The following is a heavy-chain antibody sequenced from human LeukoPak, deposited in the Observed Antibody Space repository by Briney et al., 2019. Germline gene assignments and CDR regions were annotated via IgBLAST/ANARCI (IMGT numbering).Heavy chain of an antibody. D-gene: IGHD2-15*01. J-gene: IGHJ3*02. V-gene: IGHV3-23*01. CDR2: ITGSGGNT. CDR1: GFTFSNYA. CDR3: AREGEVGYCSGGSCYSYAFDI. Sequence: GGSLRLSCVASGFTFSNYAMSWVRQAPGKGLEWVSAITGSGGNTYYADSVKGRFTISRDNSKNTLYLQMNSLRAEDTAVYYCAREGEVGYCSGGSCYSYAFDIWGQGTMVTVSS.